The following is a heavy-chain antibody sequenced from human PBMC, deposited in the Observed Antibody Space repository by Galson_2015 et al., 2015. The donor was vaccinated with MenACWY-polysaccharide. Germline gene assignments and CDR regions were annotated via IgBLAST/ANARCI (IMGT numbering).Heavy chain of an antibody. V-gene: IGHV4-34*01. CDR2: INHSGST. Sequence: SETLSLTCAVYGGSFSGYYWSWIRQPPGKGLEWIGEINHSGSTNYNPSLKSLVTISVDTSKNQFSLKLSSVTAADTAVYYCARVTPGDGDEGRFDPWGQGTLVTVSS. J-gene: IGHJ5*02. D-gene: IGHD4-17*01. CDR3: ARVTPGDGDEGRFDP. CDR1: GGSFSGYY.